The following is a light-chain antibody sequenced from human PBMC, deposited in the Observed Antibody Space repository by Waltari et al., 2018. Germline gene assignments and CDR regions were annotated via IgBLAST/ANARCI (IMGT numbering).Light chain of an antibody. CDR2: NAS. J-gene: IGKJ4*01. CDR3: LQRSNWPPT. Sequence: IIVTQSPATLSLSPGERATLSCRASQRVGNSLSWYPQNPGQAPRLLIDNASTRPTGIPARFGGSGSGTDFTLTIGSLEPEDFAVYFCLQRSNWPPTFGGGTTVEIK. V-gene: IGKV3-11*01. CDR1: QRVGNS.